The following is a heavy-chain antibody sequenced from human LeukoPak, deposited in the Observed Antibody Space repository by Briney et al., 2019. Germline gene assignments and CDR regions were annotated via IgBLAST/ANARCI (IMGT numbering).Heavy chain of an antibody. CDR1: VGSISSYY. Sequence: SETLSLICTVSVGSISSYYGSWIRQPAGKGLEWIGRIYTSGSTNYNPSLNSRVTMSVDTSENQFSLKLSSVTAADTAVYYCTRAERFTYYYDSSGYNYWGQGTLVTVSS. V-gene: IGHV4-4*07. CDR2: IYTSGST. CDR3: TRAERFTYYYDSSGYNY. D-gene: IGHD3-22*01. J-gene: IGHJ4*02.